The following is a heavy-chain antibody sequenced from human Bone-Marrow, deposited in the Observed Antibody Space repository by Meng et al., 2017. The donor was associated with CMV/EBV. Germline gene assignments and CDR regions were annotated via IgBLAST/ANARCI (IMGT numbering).Heavy chain of an antibody. CDR2: ISSSSSNI. CDR3: ASHPHTNWFDP. J-gene: IGHJ5*02. V-gene: IGHV3-21*01. CDR1: GFTFSSYS. Sequence: GGSLRLSCAASGFTFSSYSMNWVRQAPGKGLEWVSSISSSSSNIYYADSVKGRFTISRDNAKNSLYLQMNSLRAEDTAVYYGASHPHTNWFDPWGQGTLVTVSS.